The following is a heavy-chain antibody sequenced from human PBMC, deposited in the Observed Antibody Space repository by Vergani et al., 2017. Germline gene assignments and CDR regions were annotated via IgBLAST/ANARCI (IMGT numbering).Heavy chain of an antibody. Sequence: QVPLVQSGPEVKIPGASVNVSCKASGYTFLSYYIHWVRQAPGQGLEWMGIINPSGGSTNYAQRFQGRLTMTRDTSTSTVYMKLSGLRSEDTAMYYCARDLGGDYGMDVWGQGTTVTVSS. CDR1: GYTFLSYY. J-gene: IGHJ6*02. CDR2: INPSGGST. CDR3: ARDLGGDYGMDV. D-gene: IGHD4-17*01. V-gene: IGHV1-46*03.